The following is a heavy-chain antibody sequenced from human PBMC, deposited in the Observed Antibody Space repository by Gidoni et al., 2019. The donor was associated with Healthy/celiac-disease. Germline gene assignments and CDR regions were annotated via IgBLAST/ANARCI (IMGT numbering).Heavy chain of an antibody. CDR1: GFTFSSYA. Sequence: EVQLLESGGGLVQPGGSLRLSCAASGFTFSSYAMSWVRQAPGKGLEWVSAISGSGGSTYYADSVQGRFTISRDNSKNTLYLQMNSLRAEDTAVYYCAKDSRYCTGGVCYVLDYWGQGTLVTVSS. J-gene: IGHJ4*02. CDR2: ISGSGGST. D-gene: IGHD2-8*02. V-gene: IGHV3-23*01. CDR3: AKDSRYCTGGVCYVLDY.